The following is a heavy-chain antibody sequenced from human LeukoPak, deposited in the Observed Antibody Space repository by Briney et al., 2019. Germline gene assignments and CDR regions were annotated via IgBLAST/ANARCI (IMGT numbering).Heavy chain of an antibody. D-gene: IGHD3-3*01. J-gene: IGHJ4*02. CDR3: AKRNLVLRFLEWLSYDFDY. V-gene: IGHV3-23*01. Sequence: GGSLRLSCAASGFTFSSYAMSWVRQAPGKGLEWVSAISGSGGSTYYADSVKGRFTISRDNSKNTLYLQMNSLRAEDTAVYYCAKRNLVLRFLEWLSYDFDYWGQGTLVTVSS. CDR1: GFTFSSYA. CDR2: ISGSGGST.